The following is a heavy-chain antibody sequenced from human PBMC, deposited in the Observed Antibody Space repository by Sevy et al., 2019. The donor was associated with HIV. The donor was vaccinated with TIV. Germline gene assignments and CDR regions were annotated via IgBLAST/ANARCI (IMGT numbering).Heavy chain of an antibody. J-gene: IGHJ6*02. CDR1: GYTFTGYY. D-gene: IGHD3-3*01. Sequence: ASVKVSCKASGYTFTGYYMHWVRQAPGQGLEWMGWINPNSGGTNYAQKFQGRVTMTRETSISTAYMELSRLRSDDTAVYYRARGAPPFGVVLTATPRRGNYYYGMDVWGQGTTVTVSS. V-gene: IGHV1-2*02. CDR3: ARGAPPFGVVLTATPRRGNYYYGMDV. CDR2: INPNSGGT.